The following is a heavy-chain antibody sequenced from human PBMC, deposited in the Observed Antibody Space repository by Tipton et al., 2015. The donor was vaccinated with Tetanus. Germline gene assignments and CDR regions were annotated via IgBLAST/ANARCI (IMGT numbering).Heavy chain of an antibody. CDR1: GGSINSPDYS. Sequence: TLSLTGTVYGGSINSPDYSWGWIRQPPGKGLEWIGYIYQSGSTSYNPSLATRVTITADKSKNQFSLNLRSVTAADTAVYYCARDRGQQFVSDWFDPWGHGTLVTVSS. V-gene: IGHV4-30-2*01. J-gene: IGHJ5*02. CDR3: ARDRGQQFVSDWFDP. CDR2: IYQSGST. D-gene: IGHD6-6*01.